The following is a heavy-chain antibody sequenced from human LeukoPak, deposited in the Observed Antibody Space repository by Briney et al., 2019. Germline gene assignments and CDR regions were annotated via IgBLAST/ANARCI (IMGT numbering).Heavy chain of an antibody. CDR3: ARDLYGDPKSRGY. V-gene: IGHV3-21*06. CDR1: GFTFSSYS. Sequence: PGGSLRLSCAASGFTFSSYSMNWVRQAPGKGLEWVSSISSSSSYIYYADSVKGRFTISRDNAKNSLYLQMNSLRAEDTAVYYCARDLYGDPKSRGYWGQGTLVTVSS. D-gene: IGHD4-17*01. J-gene: IGHJ4*02. CDR2: ISSSSSYI.